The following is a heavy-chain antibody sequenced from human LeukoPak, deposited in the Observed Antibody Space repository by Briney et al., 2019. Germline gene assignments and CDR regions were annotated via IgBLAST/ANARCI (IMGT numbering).Heavy chain of an antibody. D-gene: IGHD5-18*01. Sequence: SETLSLTCTVSGGSISSGSYYWSWIRQPAGKGLEWIGRIYTSGSTNYNPSLKSRVTISVDTSKNQFSLKLSSVTAADTAVYYCARDRSAGYSYGYSYYYYMDVWGKGTTVTVS. CDR1: GGSISSGSYY. CDR3: ARDRSAGYSYGYSYYYYMDV. CDR2: IYTSGST. J-gene: IGHJ6*03. V-gene: IGHV4-61*02.